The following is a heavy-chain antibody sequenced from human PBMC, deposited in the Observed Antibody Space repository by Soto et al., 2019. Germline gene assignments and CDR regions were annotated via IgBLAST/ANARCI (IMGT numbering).Heavy chain of an antibody. V-gene: IGHV6-1*01. CDR3: AQAAGYISTWFFDS. Sequence: QVQLQQSGPGVVKPSQTLSHSCAISGDSVSSNSAAWNWIRQSPSRGLEWRGRTYYRSKWYSDYAVSVKRLITIIPDTTKKQFSLQLKSVTTEDSAVYYWAQAAGYISTWFFDSWAQGTLVTVSS. CDR2: TYYRSKWYS. D-gene: IGHD6-13*01. J-gene: IGHJ4*02. CDR1: GDSVSSNSAA.